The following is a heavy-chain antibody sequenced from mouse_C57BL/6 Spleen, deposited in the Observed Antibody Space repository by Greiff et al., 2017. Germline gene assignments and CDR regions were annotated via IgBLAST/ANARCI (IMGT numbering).Heavy chain of an antibody. CDR3: ARDRMEYFDY. J-gene: IGHJ2*01. CDR2: INYDGSST. Sequence: EVQLVESEGGLVQPGSSMKLSCTASGFTFSDYYMAWVRQVPEKGLEWVANINYDGSSTYYLDSLKSRFIISRDNAKNILYLQMSSLKSEDTATYYCARDRMEYFDYWGQGTTLTVSS. CDR1: GFTFSDYY. V-gene: IGHV5-16*01.